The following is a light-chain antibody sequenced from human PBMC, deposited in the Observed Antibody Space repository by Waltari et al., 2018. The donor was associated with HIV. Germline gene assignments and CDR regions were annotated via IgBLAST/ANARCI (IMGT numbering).Light chain of an antibody. CDR1: QNILRS. J-gene: IGKJ3*01. Sequence: DIQMTQSPSSLSASTGDRITITCRASQNILRSLNWFQQKPGKAPQLLIYGASTLESGVSSRFSGASSGTDFTLTINNLQPDDYATYYCQQTYIIPLTFGPGTKVDVK. V-gene: IGKV1-39*01. CDR3: QQTYIIPLT. CDR2: GAS.